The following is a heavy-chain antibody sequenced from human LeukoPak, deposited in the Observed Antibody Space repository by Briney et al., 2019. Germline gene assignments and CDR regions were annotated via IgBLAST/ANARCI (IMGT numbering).Heavy chain of an antibody. Sequence: SSETLSLTCIVSGGSISSSSYYWGWIRQPPGKGLEWIGSIYYSGSTYYNLSLKSRVTISVDTSKNQFSLKLSSVTAADTAVYYCAPTTMVRGVNWGQGTLVTVSS. CDR2: IYYSGST. J-gene: IGHJ4*02. D-gene: IGHD3-10*01. V-gene: IGHV4-39*01. CDR1: GGSISSSSYY. CDR3: APTTMVRGVN.